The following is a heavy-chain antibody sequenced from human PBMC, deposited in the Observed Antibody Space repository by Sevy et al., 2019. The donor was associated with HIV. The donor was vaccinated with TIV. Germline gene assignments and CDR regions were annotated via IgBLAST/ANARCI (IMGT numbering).Heavy chain of an antibody. Sequence: GGSLRLSCAASGFTFSNYAINWVRQAPGKGLEWVSTISGSGDFTYYADSVKGRFTISRDNSARTLSLQMNSLRAEDTAIYYCTKGYVVVAAYYFDYWGQGTLVTVSS. CDR3: TKGYVVVAAYYFDY. V-gene: IGHV3-23*01. D-gene: IGHD6-19*01. CDR2: ISGSGDFT. CDR1: GFTFSNYA. J-gene: IGHJ4*02.